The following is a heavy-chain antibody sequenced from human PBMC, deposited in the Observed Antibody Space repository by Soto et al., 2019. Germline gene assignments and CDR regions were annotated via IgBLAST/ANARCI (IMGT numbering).Heavy chain of an antibody. D-gene: IGHD6-19*01. CDR2: IIAYNGNT. V-gene: IGHV1-18*04. CDR3: ARDSVSVADNWFLP. Sequence: GASVKVSCKASCYTLPSYGVSWVRQAPGQGLEWIGWIIAYNGNTNYAQKLQGRVTMTTDKSTSTTYMELRSLRSDKTAVHYCARDSVSVADNWFLPLGQGSMVTVAS. J-gene: IGHJ5*02. CDR1: CYTLPSYG.